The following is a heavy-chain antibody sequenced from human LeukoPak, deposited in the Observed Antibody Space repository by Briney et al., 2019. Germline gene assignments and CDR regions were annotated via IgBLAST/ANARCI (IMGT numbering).Heavy chain of an antibody. V-gene: IGHV4-39*01. J-gene: IGHJ4*02. CDR3: ASRNDILTGYVFDF. CDR2: IYYSGST. Sequence: SETLSHTCTVSGGSVSSSIYYWGWIRQPPGKGLEWIGSIYYSGSTSYNPSLKSRVTISVDTSKNQFSLKLTSVTAADTAVYYCASRNDILTGYVFDFWGRGTLVTVSS. D-gene: IGHD3-9*01. CDR1: GGSVSSSIYY.